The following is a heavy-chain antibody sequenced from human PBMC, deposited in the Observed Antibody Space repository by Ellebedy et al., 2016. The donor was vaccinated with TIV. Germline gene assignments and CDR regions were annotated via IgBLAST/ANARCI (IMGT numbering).Heavy chain of an antibody. D-gene: IGHD3-22*01. Sequence: PGGSLRLSCAASGFTFSSYSMNWVRQAPGKGLEWVSYISSSSSTIYYADSVKGRFTISRDNAKNSLYLQMNSLRAEDTAVYYCATSSMIVVVMEDYYGMDVWGQGTTVTVSS. CDR2: ISSSSSTI. J-gene: IGHJ6*02. CDR3: ATSSMIVVVMEDYYGMDV. V-gene: IGHV3-48*01. CDR1: GFTFSSYS.